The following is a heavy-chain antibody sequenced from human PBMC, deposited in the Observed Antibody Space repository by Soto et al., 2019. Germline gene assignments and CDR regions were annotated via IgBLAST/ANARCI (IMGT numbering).Heavy chain of an antibody. Sequence: EVQLLESGGGLVQPGGSLRLSCAASGFTFSSYALSWVRQAPGKGLEWGSTISGRGGSTYYADTVKGRFTISRDNSKNTLYLQMNSLRADDTAVYYCAKNDYPRYCSGGSCFSDFNWFDPWGQGSLVTVSS. CDR1: GFTFSSYA. V-gene: IGHV3-23*01. CDR3: AKNDYPRYCSGGSCFSDFNWFDP. J-gene: IGHJ5*02. D-gene: IGHD2-15*01. CDR2: ISGRGGST.